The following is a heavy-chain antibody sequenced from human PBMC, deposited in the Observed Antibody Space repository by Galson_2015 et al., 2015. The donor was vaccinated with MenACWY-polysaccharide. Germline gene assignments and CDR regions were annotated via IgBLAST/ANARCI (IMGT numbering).Heavy chain of an antibody. J-gene: IGHJ4*02. Sequence: SPRLSCAASGFTFSSYGMHWVRQAPGKGLEWVAFIRYDGSNKYYADSVKGRFTISRDNSKNTLYLQMNSLRAEDTAVYYCAKDYGWYSSSSSYFDYWGQGTLVTVSS. V-gene: IGHV3-30*02. CDR3: AKDYGWYSSSSSYFDY. D-gene: IGHD6-6*01. CDR1: GFTFSSYG. CDR2: IRYDGSNK.